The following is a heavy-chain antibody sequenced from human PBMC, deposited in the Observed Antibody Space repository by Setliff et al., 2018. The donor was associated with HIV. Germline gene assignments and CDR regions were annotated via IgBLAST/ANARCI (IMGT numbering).Heavy chain of an antibody. V-gene: IGHV1-3*01. Sequence: ASVKVSCKASGYTFTTYSLHWVRQAPGQSLEWMGWINVGNGDTKYSRELQGRIIITRDTSANTAYMELSSLRFDDTAVYFCARGALLAAFDFDHWGHGTLGTSPQ. CDR3: ARGALLAAFDFDH. J-gene: IGHJ4*01. D-gene: IGHD3-10*01. CDR1: GYTFTTYS. CDR2: INVGNGDT.